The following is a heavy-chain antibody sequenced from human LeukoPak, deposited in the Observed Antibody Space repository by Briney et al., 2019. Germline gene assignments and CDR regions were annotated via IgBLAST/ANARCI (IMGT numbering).Heavy chain of an antibody. Sequence: GGSLRLSCAASGFTVSNKYMTWVRQAPGKGLECVSVIYSGGSTYYADSVKGRFTISRDNSKNTLYLQMNSLRAEDTAVYYCTRGKYLGTDAFDIWGQGTMVTVSS. CDR3: TRGKYLGTDAFDI. V-gene: IGHV3-53*01. D-gene: IGHD3-16*01. J-gene: IGHJ3*02. CDR2: IYSGGST. CDR1: GFTVSNKY.